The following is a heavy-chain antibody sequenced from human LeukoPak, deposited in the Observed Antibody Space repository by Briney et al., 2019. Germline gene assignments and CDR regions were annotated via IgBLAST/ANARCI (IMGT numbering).Heavy chain of an antibody. CDR3: ANPRGTVTHK. J-gene: IGHJ4*02. CDR2: ISGSGGST. V-gene: IGHV3-23*01. Sequence: PGGSLRLSCAASGFTFSSYAMSWVRQAPGKGLEWVSAISGSGGSTYYADSVKGRLTISRDNSKNTLHLQMNSLRAEDTAVYYCANPRGTVTHKWGQGTLVTVSS. D-gene: IGHD4-17*01. CDR1: GFTFSSYA.